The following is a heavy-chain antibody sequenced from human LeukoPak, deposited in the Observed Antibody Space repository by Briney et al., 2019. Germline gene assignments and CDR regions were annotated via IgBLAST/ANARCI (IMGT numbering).Heavy chain of an antibody. CDR1: GGSISIYY. D-gene: IGHD6-6*01. J-gene: IGHJ6*02. Sequence: SETLSLTCTVSGGSISIYYWSWIRQPPQKGLECSGYIYYSGSTNYNPSLKSRVTISVDTSKNQSSLKMSSVTAADSAVYYCARGTSIAARRIYYYYGMDVWGQGTTVTVSS. CDR3: ARGTSIAARRIYYYYGMDV. V-gene: IGHV4-59*01. CDR2: IYYSGST.